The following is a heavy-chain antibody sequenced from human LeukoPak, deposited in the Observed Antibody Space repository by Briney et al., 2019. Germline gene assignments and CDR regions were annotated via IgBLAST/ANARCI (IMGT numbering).Heavy chain of an antibody. D-gene: IGHD2-15*01. CDR2: IYYSGST. Sequence: SETLSLTCTVSGGSISSYYWSWIRQPPGKGLEWIGYIYYSGSTNYNPSLKSRVTISVDTSKNQFSLKLSSVTAADTAVYYCAGTYCSGGSCYSEVLFDYWGQGTLVTVSS. J-gene: IGHJ4*02. CDR3: AGTYCSGGSCYSEVLFDY. V-gene: IGHV4-59*01. CDR1: GGSISSYY.